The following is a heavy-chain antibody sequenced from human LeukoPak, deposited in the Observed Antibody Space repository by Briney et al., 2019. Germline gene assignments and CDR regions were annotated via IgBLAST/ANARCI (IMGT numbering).Heavy chain of an antibody. J-gene: IGHJ4*02. CDR3: AKTSWFGEILLHAYYFDY. CDR2: ISGSGGST. V-gene: IGHV3-23*01. CDR1: GFTFSSYA. Sequence: GGSLRLSCAASGFTFSSYAMSWVRQAPGKGLEWVSAISGSGGSTYYADSVKGRFTISRDNSKNTLYLQMNSLRAEDTAVYYCAKTSWFGEILLHAYYFDYWGQGTLVTVSS. D-gene: IGHD3-10*01.